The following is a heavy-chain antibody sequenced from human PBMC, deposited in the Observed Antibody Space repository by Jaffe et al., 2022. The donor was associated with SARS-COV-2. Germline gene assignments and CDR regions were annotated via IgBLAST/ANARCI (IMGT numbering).Heavy chain of an antibody. CDR2: IKSKADGGTE. Sequence: EVQLVESGGGLVKPGGSLRLSCAASGFSFINAYMNWVRQAPGKRLEWVGRIKSKADGGTEDYASPVKGRFTISRDDSKNTLYLQMNSLNTEDTALYYCTTGRDEYNYWSWGAPRTSHHYYMDVWGKGTTVTVSS. CDR1: GFSFINAY. V-gene: IGHV3-15*01. J-gene: IGHJ6*03. D-gene: IGHD3-3*01. CDR3: TTGRDEYNYWSWGAPRTSHHYYMDV.